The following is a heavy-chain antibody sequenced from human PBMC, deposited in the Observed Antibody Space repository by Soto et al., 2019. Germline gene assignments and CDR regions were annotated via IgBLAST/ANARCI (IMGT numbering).Heavy chain of an antibody. V-gene: IGHV6-1*01. CDR1: GDSVSSNSVA. J-gene: IGHJ4*02. CDR2: TYYRSRWHN. D-gene: IGHD5-18*01. CDR3: AIRYSHGLDY. Sequence: SQTLSLTCAISGDSVSSNSVAWNWIRQSPSRGLEWLGRTYYRSRWHNDYAVSVRSRITINPDTSKNQFSLQLNSVTPDDTAVYFCAIRYSHGLDYWGQGTLVTVSS.